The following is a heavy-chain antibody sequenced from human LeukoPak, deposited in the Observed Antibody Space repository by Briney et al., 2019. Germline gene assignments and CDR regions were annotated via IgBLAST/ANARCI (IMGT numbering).Heavy chain of an antibody. CDR2: IYYSRST. CDR1: GGSISSGGYY. V-gene: IGHV4-31*03. Sequence: PSETLSLTCTVSGGSISSGGYYWSWIRQHPGKGLEWIGYIYYSRSTYYNPSLKSRVTISVDTSKNQFSLKLSSVTAADTAVYYCARSDTAMVIDYWGQGTLVTVSS. CDR3: ARSDTAMVIDY. J-gene: IGHJ4*02. D-gene: IGHD5-18*01.